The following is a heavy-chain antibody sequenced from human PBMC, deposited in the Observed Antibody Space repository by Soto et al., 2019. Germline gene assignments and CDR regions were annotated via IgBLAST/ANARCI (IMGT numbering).Heavy chain of an antibody. CDR3: ARPPHVTILRGAQPGLEY. CDR2: ISAYNGNT. J-gene: IGHJ4*02. Sequence: QVQLVQSGAEVKKPGASVKVSCKASGYTFTSYGISWVRQAPGQGLECMGWISAYNGNTNYAQKLQGRVTMTTDTSTCRADMELRSLRLDDTAMYYCARPPHVTILRGAQPGLEYWGQGTLVTVSS. V-gene: IGHV1-18*01. D-gene: IGHD3-10*01. CDR1: GYTFTSYG.